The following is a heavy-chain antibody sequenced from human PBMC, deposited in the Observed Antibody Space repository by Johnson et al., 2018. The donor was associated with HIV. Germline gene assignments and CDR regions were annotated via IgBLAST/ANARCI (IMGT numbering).Heavy chain of an antibody. CDR1: GFTFRSYA. V-gene: IGHV3-30*04. Sequence: QVQLVESWGGVVQPGRSLRLSCVASGFTFRSYAMHWVRQAPGKGLEWVAVISYDGSNNYYADSVKGRFTISRDNSKNTLYLQMNSLRAEDTAVYYCARGIAVSNWVDIWGQGTMVTVSS. CDR2: ISYDGSNN. D-gene: IGHD6-19*01. CDR3: ARGIAVSNWVDI. J-gene: IGHJ3*02.